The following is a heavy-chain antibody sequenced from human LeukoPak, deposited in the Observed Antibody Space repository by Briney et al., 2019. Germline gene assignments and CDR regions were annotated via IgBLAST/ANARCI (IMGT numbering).Heavy chain of an antibody. J-gene: IGHJ4*02. CDR1: GGSFSGYY. D-gene: IGHD3-22*01. V-gene: IGHV4-34*01. Sequence: SETLSLTCAVYGGSFSGYYWSWIRQPPGKGLEWIGEINHSGSTNYNPSLKSRVTISVDTSKNQFSLKLSSVTAADTAVYYCARGSTYYDSSSQVPFDYWGQGTLVTVSS. CDR3: ARGSTYYDSSSQVPFDY. CDR2: INHSGST.